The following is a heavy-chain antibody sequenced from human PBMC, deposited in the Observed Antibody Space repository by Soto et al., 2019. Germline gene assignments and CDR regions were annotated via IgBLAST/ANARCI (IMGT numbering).Heavy chain of an antibody. D-gene: IGHD3-22*01. CDR1: GYNFTRHG. CDR3: ARDKPDPYVSSGYSHVGDVFDI. V-gene: IGHV1-3*01. CDR2: INAGNGNT. Sequence: ASVKVSCKASGYNFTRHGIQWVRQAPGQRLEWMGWINAGNGNTKYSQKSQGRFTFSRDTSACTAYMELSSLRSEDTAVYYCARDKPDPYVSSGYSHVGDVFDIWGKGTMVTVSS. J-gene: IGHJ3*02.